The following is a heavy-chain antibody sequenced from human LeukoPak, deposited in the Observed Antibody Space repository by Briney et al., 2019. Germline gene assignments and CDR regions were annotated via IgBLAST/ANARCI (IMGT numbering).Heavy chain of an antibody. Sequence: PGGSLRLSCAASGFTFSSYSMDWVRQAPGKGLEWVSYISSSSSTIYYADSVKGRFTISRDNAKNSLYLQMNSLRAEDTAVYYCARDGPWGEQWLGYWGQGTLVTVSS. J-gene: IGHJ4*02. CDR3: ARDGPWGEQWLGY. D-gene: IGHD6-19*01. CDR2: ISSSSSTI. V-gene: IGHV3-48*04. CDR1: GFTFSSYS.